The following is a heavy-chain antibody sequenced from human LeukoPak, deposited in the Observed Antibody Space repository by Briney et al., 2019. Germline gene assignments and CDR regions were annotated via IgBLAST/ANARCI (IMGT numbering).Heavy chain of an antibody. V-gene: IGHV1-2*02. CDR2: INPNSGGT. D-gene: IGHD5-18*01. CDR3: ARMERDTAYGMDV. CDR1: GYTFTGYY. J-gene: IGHJ6*02. Sequence: ASLQISCKDAGYTFTGYYIQSVRQASGQFLYWIGLINPNSGGTNYAQKFQGRVTMTRHTSISTAYMELSRLRSDDTAVYYCARMERDTAYGMDVWGQGTTVTVSS.